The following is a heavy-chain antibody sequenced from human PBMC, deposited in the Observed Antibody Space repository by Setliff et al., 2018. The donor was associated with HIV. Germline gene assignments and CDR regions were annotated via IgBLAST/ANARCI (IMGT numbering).Heavy chain of an antibody. CDR2: INTSGGSA. CDR1: GYTFSSYP. D-gene: IGHD6-19*01. V-gene: IGHV1-46*01. Sequence: SVKVSCKASGYTFSSYPMHWVRQAPGQGLEWMGVINTSGGSAGYAEKFRGRVTMTRDTSTSTVYMDLRNLRSEDTAVYYCARNQGDSSGWYAGDYWGHGTLVTVPQ. J-gene: IGHJ4*01. CDR3: ARNQGDSSGWYAGDY.